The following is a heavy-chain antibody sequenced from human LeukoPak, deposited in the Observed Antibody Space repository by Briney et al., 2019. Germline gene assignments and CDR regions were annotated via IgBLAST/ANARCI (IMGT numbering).Heavy chain of an antibody. CDR1: GYTFTSYA. CDR2: INAGNGNT. J-gene: IGHJ4*02. V-gene: IGHV1-3*03. CDR3: ARARGIMITFGGVISPPDY. Sequence: GASVKVSCKASGYTFTSYAMHWVRQAPGQRLEWMGWINAGNGNTKYSQEFQGRVTITRDTSASTAYMELSSLRSEDMAVYYCARARGIMITFGGVISPPDYWGQGTLVTVSS. D-gene: IGHD3-16*01.